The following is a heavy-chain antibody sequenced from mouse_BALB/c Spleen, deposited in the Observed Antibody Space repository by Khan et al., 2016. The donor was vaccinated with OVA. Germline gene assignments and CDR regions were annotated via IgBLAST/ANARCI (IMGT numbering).Heavy chain of an antibody. D-gene: IGHD1-1*01. J-gene: IGHJ3*01. CDR1: GYPLTSYW. CDR3: ARSVHYGSSTWFAY. CDR2: IDPSDSYT. V-gene: IGHV1-69*02. Sequence: QVQLQQPGAELVKPGASVKLSCTASGYPLTSYWLHWVKQRPGQGLEWIGEIDPSDSYTNYNQKFTGKATLTLDKSSSTTYMQLSSLTSEDSAVYYCARSVHYGSSTWFAYWGQGTLVTVSA.